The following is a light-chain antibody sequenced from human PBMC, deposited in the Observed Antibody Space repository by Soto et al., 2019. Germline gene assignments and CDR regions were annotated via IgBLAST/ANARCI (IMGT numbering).Light chain of an antibody. CDR2: GAS. CDR1: QSVSSSY. Sequence: EIALRQSPGTQSLSPGERATLSCRASQSVSSSYLAWYQQKPGQTPRLLIYGASNRATGIPDRFSGSGSGTDFTLTISRLEPEDFAVYYCQQYGSPLTFGGGTKVDI. CDR3: QQYGSPLT. V-gene: IGKV3-20*01. J-gene: IGKJ4*01.